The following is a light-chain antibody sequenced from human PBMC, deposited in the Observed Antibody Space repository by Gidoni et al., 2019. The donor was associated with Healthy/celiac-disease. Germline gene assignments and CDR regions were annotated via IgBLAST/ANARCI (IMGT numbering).Light chain of an antibody. V-gene: IGLV2-14*01. CDR2: ELS. Sequence: QSALTQPASVSGSPGHSITISCTGTSRDVGGYNYVSWYQQHPSKAPKLMIYELSDRPSGVSNRCSGSKSGNTASLTISGLQAEDEADYYCSSYTSSSTVVCGGGTKLTVL. CDR1: SRDVGGYNY. CDR3: SSYTSSSTVV. J-gene: IGLJ2*01.